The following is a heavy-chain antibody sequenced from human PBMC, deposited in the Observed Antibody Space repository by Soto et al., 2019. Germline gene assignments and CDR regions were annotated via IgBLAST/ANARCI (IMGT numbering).Heavy chain of an antibody. CDR1: GFTFSSYG. J-gene: IGHJ6*02. Sequence: QVQLVESGGGVVQPGRSLRLSCAASGFTFSSYGMHWVRQAPGKGLEWVAVISYDGSNKYYADSVKGRFTISRDNSKNTRYLQMNSLRAEDTAVYYCAKDLRSYDFWSGTSMDVWGQGTTVTVSS. CDR3: AKDLRSYDFWSGTSMDV. D-gene: IGHD3-3*01. V-gene: IGHV3-30*18. CDR2: ISYDGSNK.